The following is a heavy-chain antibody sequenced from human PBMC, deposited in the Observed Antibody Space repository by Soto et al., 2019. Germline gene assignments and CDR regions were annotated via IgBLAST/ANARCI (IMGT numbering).Heavy chain of an antibody. CDR3: ARERVTPPRFFDY. CDR1: GFSFSTYD. D-gene: IGHD4-4*01. Sequence: PGGSLRLSCAASGFSFSTYDMNWVRQAPGKGLEWVSFISNNGKKTYYADSVKGRFTISRDNTKNSLFLQVSSLRADDTAVYFCARERVTPPRFFDYWGQGXLVTVYS. J-gene: IGHJ4*02. CDR2: ISNNGKKT. V-gene: IGHV3-48*03.